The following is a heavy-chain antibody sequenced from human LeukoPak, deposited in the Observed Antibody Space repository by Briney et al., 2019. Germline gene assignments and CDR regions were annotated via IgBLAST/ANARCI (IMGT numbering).Heavy chain of an antibody. CDR1: GGSFSGYY. J-gene: IGHJ3*02. Sequence: SETLSLTCAVYGGSFSGYYWSWLRQPPGKGLEWIGEINHSGSTNYNPSLKSRVTISVDTSKNQFSLKLSSVTAADTAVYYCAREACSSGSCDAFDIWGQGTMVTVSS. CDR3: AREACSSGSCDAFDI. CDR2: INHSGST. D-gene: IGHD2-15*01. V-gene: IGHV4-34*01.